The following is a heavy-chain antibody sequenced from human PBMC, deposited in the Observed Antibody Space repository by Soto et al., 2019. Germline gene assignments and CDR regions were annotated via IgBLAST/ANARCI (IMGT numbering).Heavy chain of an antibody. J-gene: IGHJ6*02. V-gene: IGHV3-30*18. CDR2: ISYDGNNK. CDR3: AKDRAQNYYDGSGPYYYYYGMDV. CDR1: GFTYENHD. Sequence: XGYRSLACAVGGFTYENHDMHWVRQAPGKELDWVTVISYDGNNKYYADSVKGRFTISRDNSKNTLYLQMNSLRAEDTAVYYCAKDRAQNYYDGSGPYYYYYGMDVRGQGSTVTVSS. D-gene: IGHD3-22*01.